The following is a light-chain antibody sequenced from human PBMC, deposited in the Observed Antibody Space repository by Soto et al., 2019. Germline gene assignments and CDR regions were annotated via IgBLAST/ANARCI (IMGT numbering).Light chain of an antibody. J-gene: IGLJ3*02. CDR1: SGHSNYA. Sequence: QSVLTQSPSASASLGASVKLTCTLSSGHSNYAIAWHQQQPEKGPRYLMKVNSDGSHYKGDGIPDRCSGSSSGAERYLTISSLQSEDEADYYCQTWGTGLWVFGGGTKLTVL. CDR2: VNSDGSH. CDR3: QTWGTGLWV. V-gene: IGLV4-69*01.